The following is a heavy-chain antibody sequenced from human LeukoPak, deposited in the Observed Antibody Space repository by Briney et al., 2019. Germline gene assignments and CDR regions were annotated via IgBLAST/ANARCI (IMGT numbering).Heavy chain of an antibody. CDR2: IYSGGST. Sequence: GGSLRLSCAASGFTVSNIFMNWIRQAPGKGLEWVSIIYSGGSTYYADSVKGRFTISRDNSKNTLDLQMNSLRAEDTAVYYCARMPFTRNDYYGLDVWGQGTTVTVSS. CDR1: GFTVSNIF. V-gene: IGHV3-66*01. D-gene: IGHD3-10*01. CDR3: ARMPFTRNDYYGLDV. J-gene: IGHJ6*02.